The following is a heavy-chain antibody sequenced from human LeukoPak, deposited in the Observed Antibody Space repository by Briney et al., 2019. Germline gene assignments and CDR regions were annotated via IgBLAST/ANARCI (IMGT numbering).Heavy chain of an antibody. Sequence: GGSLRLSCAASGFTFSSYGMHWVRQAPGKGLEWVAFIRYDGSNKYYADSMKDRFTISRDNSRNTLYLQMNNLRPEDTAVYSCARAKYYDSRGYSVREAYDIWGQGTMVTVSS. J-gene: IGHJ3*02. V-gene: IGHV3-30*02. D-gene: IGHD3-22*01. CDR1: GFTFSSYG. CDR2: IRYDGSNK. CDR3: ARAKYYDSRGYSVREAYDI.